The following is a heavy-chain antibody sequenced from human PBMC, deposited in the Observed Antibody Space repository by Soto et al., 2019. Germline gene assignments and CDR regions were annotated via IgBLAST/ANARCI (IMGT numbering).Heavy chain of an antibody. CDR1: GFTFSDYY. CDR2: ISSSSSTI. J-gene: IGHJ5*02. CDR3: AREYDILNWFDP. Sequence: GGSLRLSCAASGFTFSDYYMSWIRQAPGKGLEWISYISSSSSTIYYADSEKGRFTISRDNAKNSLYLQMNSLRAEDTAVYYCAREYDILNWFDPWGQGTLVTVSS. D-gene: IGHD3-9*01. V-gene: IGHV3-11*04.